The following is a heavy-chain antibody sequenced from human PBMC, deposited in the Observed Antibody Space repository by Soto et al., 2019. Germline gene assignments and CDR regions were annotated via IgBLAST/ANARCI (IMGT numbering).Heavy chain of an antibody. CDR1: GFAVSSNF. Sequence: EVQLVESGGGLVQPGGSLRLSCAASGFAVSSNFMSWVRQAPGKGLEWVSVIYSGGSTYYADSVKGRFTISRDNSENTLFLQMNSLRAEGTAIYYCARATMIGLLSSWGQGTLVTVSS. J-gene: IGHJ5*02. CDR2: IYSGGST. CDR3: ARATMIGLLSS. V-gene: IGHV3-66*01. D-gene: IGHD3-22*01.